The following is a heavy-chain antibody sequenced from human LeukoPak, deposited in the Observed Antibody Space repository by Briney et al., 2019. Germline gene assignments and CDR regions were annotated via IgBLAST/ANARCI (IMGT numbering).Heavy chain of an antibody. V-gene: IGHV3-7*01. Sequence: PGGSLRLSCAASGFTFSSYWMSWVRQAPGKGLEWVANIKQDGSEKCYVDSVKGRFTISRDNAKNSLYLQMNSLRAEDTAVYYCARDDYDILTGPYYYYGMDVWGQGTTVTVSS. CDR3: ARDDYDILTGPYYYYGMDV. D-gene: IGHD3-9*01. CDR2: IKQDGSEK. CDR1: GFTFSSYW. J-gene: IGHJ6*02.